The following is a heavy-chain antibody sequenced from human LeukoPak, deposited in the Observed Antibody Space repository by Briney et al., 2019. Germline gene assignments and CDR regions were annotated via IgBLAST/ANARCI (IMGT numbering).Heavy chain of an antibody. V-gene: IGHV7-4-1*02. CDR2: IDPNTGNP. CDR1: GYTFITYG. D-gene: IGHD3-3*01. Sequence: ASVKVSCKASGYTFITYGINWVRQAPGQGLEWMGWIDPNTGNPMYAQGFTGRFVFSLDTSVSTAYLQISSLKAEDTAVYYCARPSGTIFGVVTPFDYWGQGTLVTVSS. CDR3: ARPSGTIFGVVTPFDY. J-gene: IGHJ4*02.